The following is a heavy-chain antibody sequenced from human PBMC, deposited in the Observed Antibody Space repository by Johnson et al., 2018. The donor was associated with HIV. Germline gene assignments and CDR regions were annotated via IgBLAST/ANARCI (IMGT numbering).Heavy chain of an antibody. CDR2: IRYDGSNR. V-gene: IGHV3-30*02. Sequence: QVQLVESGGGVVRPGGSLRLSCAASGFTFSSYGMSWVRQAPGKGLEWVAFIRYDGSNRYYADSVKGRLTISIDKSKNTLYLQMNSLRAEDTAVYYCAKDRAFDIWGQGTMVTVSS. J-gene: IGHJ3*02. CDR3: AKDRAFDI. CDR1: GFTFSSYG.